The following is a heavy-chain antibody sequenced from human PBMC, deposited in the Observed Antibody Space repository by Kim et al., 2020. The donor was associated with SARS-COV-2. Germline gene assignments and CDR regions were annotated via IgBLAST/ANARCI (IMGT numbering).Heavy chain of an antibody. Sequence: ASVKVSCKASGYTFTNYYMHWVRQAPGQGLEWMGIINPSGGSTSYAQKFQGRVTMTRDTSTSTVYMELSSLRSEDTAMYYCARPRSGWFDAFDIWGQGTMVTVSS. CDR3: ARPRSGWFDAFDI. D-gene: IGHD6-19*01. J-gene: IGHJ3*02. CDR1: GYTFTNYY. CDR2: INPSGGST. V-gene: IGHV1-46*01.